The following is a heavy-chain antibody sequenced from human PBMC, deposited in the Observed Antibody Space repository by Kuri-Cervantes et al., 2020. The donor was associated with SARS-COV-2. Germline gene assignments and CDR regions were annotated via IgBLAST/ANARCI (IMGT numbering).Heavy chain of an antibody. Sequence: SETLSLTCTVSGGSISSGGYYWSWIRQHPGKGLEWIGYIYYSGSTYYNPSLKSRVTISVDTSKNQFSLKLSSVTAADTAVYYCARDSELLSNYYGMDVWGQGTTVTVSS. J-gene: IGHJ6*02. D-gene: IGHD1-1*01. CDR3: ARDSELLSNYYGMDV. CDR1: GGSISSGGYY. CDR2: IYYSGST. V-gene: IGHV4-31*03.